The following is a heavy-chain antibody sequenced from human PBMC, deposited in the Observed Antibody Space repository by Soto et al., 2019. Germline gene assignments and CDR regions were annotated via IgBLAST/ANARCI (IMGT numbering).Heavy chain of an antibody. CDR2: FSSSSIYI. Sequence: GGSLRLSCAASGFTFSSYSMNWSRKAPGRGWEWVSSFSSSSIYIYYADSVKGRFTISRDNAKNSLYLQMNSLRAEDTAVYYCARDGKRSGSYNYYYYGMDVWGQGTTVTVSS. J-gene: IGHJ6*02. CDR1: GFTFSSYS. D-gene: IGHD1-26*01. CDR3: ARDGKRSGSYNYYYYGMDV. V-gene: IGHV3-21*01.